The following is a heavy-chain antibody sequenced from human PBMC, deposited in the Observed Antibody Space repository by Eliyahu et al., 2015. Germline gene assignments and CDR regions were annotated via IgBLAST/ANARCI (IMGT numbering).Heavy chain of an antibody. J-gene: IGHJ6*02. CDR2: VRNKAYGGTT. CDR3: TREAYYYYGMDV. Sequence: EVQLVESGGGLVQPGRSLRLSCTASGFTFGDYAMSWVRQAPGKGLGWVGFVRNKAYGGTTEYAASVKGRFTISRDESKSIAYLQMNSLKTEDTAVYYCTREAYYYYGMDVWGQGTTVTVSS. CDR1: GFTFGDYA. V-gene: IGHV3-49*04.